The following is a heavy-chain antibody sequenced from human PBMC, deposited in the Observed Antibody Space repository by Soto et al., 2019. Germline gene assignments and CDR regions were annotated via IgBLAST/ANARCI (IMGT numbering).Heavy chain of an antibody. Sequence: QVQLVQSGAEVKKAGASVKVSCKASGYTFSSYGISWVRQAPGQGLEWMGWISDYNGNTHYAQKFQGRLIMTTDTYTXTXXXELXSLRSDDTAVYFCAREGYYSGSGTYSPPRYYGMDVWGQGTTVTVSS. V-gene: IGHV1-18*01. CDR3: AREGYYSGSGTYSPPRYYGMDV. CDR1: GYTFSSYG. CDR2: ISDYNGNT. J-gene: IGHJ6*02. D-gene: IGHD3-10*01.